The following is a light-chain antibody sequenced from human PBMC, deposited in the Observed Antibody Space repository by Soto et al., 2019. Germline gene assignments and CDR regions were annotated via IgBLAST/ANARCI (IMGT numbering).Light chain of an antibody. J-gene: IGLJ1*01. V-gene: IGLV2-14*03. CDR3: SSYTAFTLYV. CDR2: DVS. CDR1: SSDVGGYNY. Sequence: QSVLTQPASVLRSPGQSISISCTGTSSDVGGYNYVSWYQHQPGKAPKLVIFDVSGRPSGISNRFSGSKSGNTASLTISGLRPEDEADYYCSSYTAFTLYVFGTGTKVTVL.